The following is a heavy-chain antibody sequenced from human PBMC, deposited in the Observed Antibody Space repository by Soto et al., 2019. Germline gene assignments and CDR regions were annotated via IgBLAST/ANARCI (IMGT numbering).Heavy chain of an antibody. CDR1: GFTFSSYS. CDR3: ARGQLLWFGELLSENDNWFDP. D-gene: IGHD3-10*01. V-gene: IGHV3-21*01. Sequence: GGSLRLSCAASGFTFSSYSMNWVRQAPGKGLEWVSSISSSSSYIYYADSVKGRFTISRDNAKNSLYLQMNSLRAEDTAVYYCARGQLLWFGELLSENDNWFDPWGQGTLVTVSS. CDR2: ISSSSSYI. J-gene: IGHJ5*02.